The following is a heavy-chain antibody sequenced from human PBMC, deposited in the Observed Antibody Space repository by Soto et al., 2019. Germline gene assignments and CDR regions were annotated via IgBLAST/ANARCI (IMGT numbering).Heavy chain of an antibody. J-gene: IGHJ5*02. CDR3: ARDRSGILWFGESQLGPAHWFDP. CDR2: IYYSGST. Sequence: SSETLSLTCTVSGGSITSGGYCWSGLRHHAGQGLAWLGYIYYSGSTYYNPSLKSGVTISVDTAKNQFSLKLSSVTAAETAVYYCARDRSGILWFGESQLGPAHWFDPWGQGTLVTVSS. V-gene: IGHV4-31*03. D-gene: IGHD3-10*01. CDR1: GGSITSGGYC.